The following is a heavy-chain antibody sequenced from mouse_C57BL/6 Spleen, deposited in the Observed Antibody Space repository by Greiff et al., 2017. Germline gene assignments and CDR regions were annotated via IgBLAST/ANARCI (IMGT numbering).Heavy chain of an antibody. CDR3: ARYYYDYEGYAMDY. CDR1: GYSFTSYY. J-gene: IGHJ4*01. CDR2: IYPGSGNT. Sequence: VQLQQSGPELVKPGASVKISCKASGYSFTSYYIHWVKQRPGQGLEWIGWIYPGSGNTKYNEKFKGKATLTADTSSSTAYMQLSSLTSEDSAVYYCARYYYDYEGYAMDYWGQGTSVTVSS. D-gene: IGHD2-4*01. V-gene: IGHV1-66*01.